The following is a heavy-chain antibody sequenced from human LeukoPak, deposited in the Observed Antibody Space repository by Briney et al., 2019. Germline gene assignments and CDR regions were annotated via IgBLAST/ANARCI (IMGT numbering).Heavy chain of an antibody. CDR1: GYTFTSYY. Sequence: ASVKVSCKASGYTFTSYYMHWVRQAPGQGLEWMGIINPSGGSTSYAQKFQGRVTMTRDTSTSTVYMELSSLRSEDTAEYYCARTIAAAGSLVWFDPWGQGTLVTVSS. J-gene: IGHJ5*02. CDR2: INPSGGST. V-gene: IGHV1-46*01. CDR3: ARTIAAAGSLVWFDP. D-gene: IGHD6-13*01.